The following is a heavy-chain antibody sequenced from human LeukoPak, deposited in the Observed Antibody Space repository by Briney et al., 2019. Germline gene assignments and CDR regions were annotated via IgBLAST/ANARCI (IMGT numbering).Heavy chain of an antibody. Sequence: GGSLRLSCAASGLTFSNYWMDWVRQAPGKGLEWVANIKQDGSGNNYVDSVKGRFIISRDNAKNSLYLQMNTLRADDTAVYYCARDGFGTGSNWGQGTLVTVSS. V-gene: IGHV3-7*03. D-gene: IGHD3-16*01. CDR2: IKQDGSGN. CDR1: GLTFSNYW. J-gene: IGHJ4*02. CDR3: ARDGFGTGSN.